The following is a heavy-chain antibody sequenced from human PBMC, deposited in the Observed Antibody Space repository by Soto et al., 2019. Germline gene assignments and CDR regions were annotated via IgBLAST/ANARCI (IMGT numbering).Heavy chain of an antibody. V-gene: IGHV1-18*01. D-gene: IGHD3-16*01. J-gene: IGHJ6*02. CDR1: GYIFTSYG. Sequence: QVQLVQSGAEVKNPGASVKVSCKTSGYIFTSYGIGWARQAPGQGLEWMGWINTSNGKTNYAQKLRGRVTLTTDTSTSPASRELRSLRSNDTAIYYCAMVDVYVTPSPQDVWGQGTTVTVSS. CDR3: AMVDVYVTPSPQDV. CDR2: INTSNGKT.